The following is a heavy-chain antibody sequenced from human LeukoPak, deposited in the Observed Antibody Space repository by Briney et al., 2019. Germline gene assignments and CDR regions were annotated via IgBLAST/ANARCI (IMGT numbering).Heavy chain of an antibody. D-gene: IGHD3-3*01. CDR2: ISYDGSNK. Sequence: GGSLRLSCAASGFTFSSYAMPWVRQAPGKGLEREAVISYDGSNKYYADSVKGRFTISRGNSKNTLYLEMNSLRAEDTSVYYCARITIFGVVTPRPGFDYWGQGTLVTVSS. CDR1: GFTFSSYA. J-gene: IGHJ4*02. CDR3: ARITIFGVVTPRPGFDY. V-gene: IGHV3-30*01.